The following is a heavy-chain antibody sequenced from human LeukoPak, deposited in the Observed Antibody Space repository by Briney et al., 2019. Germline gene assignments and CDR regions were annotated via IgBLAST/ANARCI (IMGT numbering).Heavy chain of an antibody. CDR1: GDSGSSYY. V-gene: IGHV4-4*09. CDR3: ASGYQSFDY. Sequence: PSETLSLTCTVSGDSGSSYYWTWIRQPPGKGLEWIGYVHTGGSTNYSPSLKSRVTISLDTSNNHVSLKLNSVTAADTAVYYCASGYQSFDYWGHGTLVTVSS. D-gene: IGHD5-18*01. CDR2: VHTGGST. J-gene: IGHJ4*01.